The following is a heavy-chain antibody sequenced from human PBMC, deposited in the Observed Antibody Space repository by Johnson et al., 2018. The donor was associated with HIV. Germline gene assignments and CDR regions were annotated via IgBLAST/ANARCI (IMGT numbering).Heavy chain of an antibody. Sequence: MLLVESGGGLVQPGGSLRLSCAASRFTVSGNYMTWVRQAPGKGLEWVSVVYSAGHTYYADSVKGRFTISRDNSKNSLFLQMNSLRAEDTAGYYCARVGGIAVAPNDAFDIWGQGKMVTVSS. D-gene: IGHD6-19*01. CDR2: VYSAGHT. CDR3: ARVGGIAVAPNDAFDI. V-gene: IGHV3-66*01. CDR1: RFTVSGNY. J-gene: IGHJ3*02.